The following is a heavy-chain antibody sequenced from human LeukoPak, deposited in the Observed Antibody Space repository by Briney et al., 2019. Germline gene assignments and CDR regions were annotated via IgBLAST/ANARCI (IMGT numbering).Heavy chain of an antibody. J-gene: IGHJ4*02. Sequence: PGGSLRLSCAASGFIFSNYGMHWVRQAPGKGLEWVALIRYDGSKKDYGDSVKGRFTISRDNSKSTLYLQMNSLRAEDTAMYYCVRTGDTERFDYWGQGTLVTVSA. V-gene: IGHV3-30*02. CDR1: GFIFSNYG. D-gene: IGHD3/OR15-3a*01. CDR3: VRTGDTERFDY. CDR2: IRYDGSKK.